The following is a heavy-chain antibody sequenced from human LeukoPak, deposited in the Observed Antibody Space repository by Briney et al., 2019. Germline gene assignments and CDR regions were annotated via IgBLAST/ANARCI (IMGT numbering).Heavy chain of an antibody. J-gene: IGHJ3*02. CDR1: GYTFTGYY. D-gene: IGHD2-2*01. Sequence: ASVKVSCKASGYTFTGYYMHWVRQAPGQGLEGMGWIKPNSGGTNYAQKFQGRVTMTRDTSISSAYMELSRLRSDDTAVYCCARESCSSTSCDDAFDIWGQGTMVTVSS. CDR3: ARESCSSTSCDDAFDI. CDR2: IKPNSGGT. V-gene: IGHV1-2*02.